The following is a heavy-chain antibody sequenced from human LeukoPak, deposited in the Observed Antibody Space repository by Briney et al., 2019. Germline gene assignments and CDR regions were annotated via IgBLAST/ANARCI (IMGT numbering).Heavy chain of an antibody. CDR2: IYTSGST. V-gene: IGHV4-61*02. D-gene: IGHD6-13*01. CDR3: ARCIAAAGTYYFDY. J-gene: IGHJ4*02. Sequence: SQTLSLTCTVSGGSISSGSYYWSWIRQPAGKGLEWIGRIYTSGSTNYNPSLKSRVTISVDTSKNQFSLKLSSVTAADTAVYYCARCIAAAGTYYFDYWGQGTLVTVSS. CDR1: GGSISSGSYY.